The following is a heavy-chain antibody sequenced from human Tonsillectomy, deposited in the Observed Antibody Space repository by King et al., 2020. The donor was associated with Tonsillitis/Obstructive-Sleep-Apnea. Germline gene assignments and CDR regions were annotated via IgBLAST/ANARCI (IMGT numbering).Heavy chain of an antibody. CDR2: INWNGGST. D-gene: IGHD3-10*01. CDR3: ARGGYGSGSYPLDY. Sequence: VQLVESGGGVVRPGGSLRLSCAASGFTFDDYGMSWVRQAPGKGLEWVSGINWNGGSTGYAKSVKGRFTISRDNTYNSLYLQMNSLRAEDTALYYCARGGYGSGSYPLDYWGQGTLVTVSS. CDR1: GFTFDDYG. V-gene: IGHV3-20*04. J-gene: IGHJ4*02.